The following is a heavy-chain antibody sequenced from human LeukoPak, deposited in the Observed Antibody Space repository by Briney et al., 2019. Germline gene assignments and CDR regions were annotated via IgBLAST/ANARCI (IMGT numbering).Heavy chain of an antibody. V-gene: IGHV3-74*01. CDR1: GLTFSKYW. J-gene: IGHJ4*02. D-gene: IGHD6-19*01. CDR2: INTDGTAT. CDR3: ATKQWLAPPPDS. Sequence: AGGSLRLSCAASGLTFSKYWMLWVRQAPGKGLESVSRINTDGTATTYADSVKGRFTVSRDNADNTMFLQMNSVRDEDTAVYYCATKQWLAPPPDSWGQGTPVTVSS.